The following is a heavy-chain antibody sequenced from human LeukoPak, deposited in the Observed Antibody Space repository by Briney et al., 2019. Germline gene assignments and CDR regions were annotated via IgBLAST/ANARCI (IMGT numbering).Heavy chain of an antibody. Sequence: SEALSLTCTVSGGSISSSSYYWGWIRQPPGKGLEWIGSIYYSGSTYYNPSLKSRVTISVDTSKNQFSLKLSSVTAADTAVYYCAGRPFFSAGYWGQGTLVTVSS. J-gene: IGHJ4*02. CDR1: GGSISSSSYY. CDR3: AGRPFFSAGY. D-gene: IGHD2-15*01. CDR2: IYYSGST. V-gene: IGHV4-39*07.